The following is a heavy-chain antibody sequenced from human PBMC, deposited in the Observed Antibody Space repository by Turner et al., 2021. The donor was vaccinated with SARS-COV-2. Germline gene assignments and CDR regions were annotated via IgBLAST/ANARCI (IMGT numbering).Heavy chain of an antibody. D-gene: IGHD6-13*01. CDR3: ARDVARAAAGTWLVPRPHGVFVY. V-gene: IGHV3-30-3*01. Sequence: QVQLVATGGGVVQAGRSRVLSCASPGITFSSSGMHWVRQAPGKGLEWVAGISDDRGNKAYADSVNGRFTISRDNSKNTLYLQMNSLRAEDTAVYYCARDVARAAAGTWLVPRPHGVFVYWGQGTLVTVSS. CDR1: GITFSSSG. J-gene: IGHJ4*02. CDR2: ISDDRGNK.